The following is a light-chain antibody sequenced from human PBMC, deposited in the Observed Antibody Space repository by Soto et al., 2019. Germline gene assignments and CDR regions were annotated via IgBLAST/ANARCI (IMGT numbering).Light chain of an antibody. V-gene: IGKV1-39*01. Sequence: DIQMTQSPSSLSASVGDRVTITCRASQSISSYLNWYQQKPGEAPKLLIYAASSLQSGVPSRFSGSGPGTDFTLTISSLQPEDFATYCCQQRYSTPRTFGQGTKVEIK. CDR1: QSISSY. CDR2: AAS. CDR3: QQRYSTPRT. J-gene: IGKJ1*01.